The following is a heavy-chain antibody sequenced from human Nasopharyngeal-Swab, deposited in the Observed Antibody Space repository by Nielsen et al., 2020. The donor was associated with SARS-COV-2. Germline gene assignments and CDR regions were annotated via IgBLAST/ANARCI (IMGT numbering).Heavy chain of an antibody. V-gene: IGHV3-33*01. Sequence: GGSLRLSCAASGFTFSSYGMHWARQAPGKGLEWVAVIWYDGSNKYYADSVKGRFTISRDNSKNTLYLQMNSLRAEDTAVYYCARDFDPANLIVATMGYWGQGTLVTVSS. CDR1: GFTFSSYG. CDR2: IWYDGSNK. J-gene: IGHJ4*02. CDR3: ARDFDPANLIVATMGY. D-gene: IGHD5-12*01.